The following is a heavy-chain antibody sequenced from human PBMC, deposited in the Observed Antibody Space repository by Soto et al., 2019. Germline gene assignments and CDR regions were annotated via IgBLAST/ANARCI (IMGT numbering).Heavy chain of an antibody. CDR1: GVCISSTSYN. D-gene: IGHD3-22*01. CDR3: ARHRAAMIVVVTPTYFDY. Sequence: ETLSLTCNVSGVCISSTSYNWGWIRQPPGKGLEWIGTLDYSGTAHYNQSLKSRINISADPSKNQVSLTLTSVTDADTAVYYCARHRAAMIVVVTPTYFDYWGQGTLVTVSS. CDR2: LDYSGTA. V-gene: IGHV4-39*01. J-gene: IGHJ4*02.